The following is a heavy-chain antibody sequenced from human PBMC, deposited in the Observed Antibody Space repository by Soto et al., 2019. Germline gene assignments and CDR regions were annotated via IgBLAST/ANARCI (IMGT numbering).Heavy chain of an antibody. CDR3: ARDGHFDFWRDPGFDP. CDR2: LIPMFATA. Sequence: QVQLVQSGAEVKKPGSSVKVSCKASGGTFSSYTVNCVRQAPGQGLEWMGGLIPMFATAGYAQKFQGRLTITADESTNTAFMELSSLRFEDTAIYYCARDGHFDFWRDPGFDPWGQGTLVTVSS. V-gene: IGHV1-69*01. CDR1: GGTFSSYT. D-gene: IGHD3-3*01. J-gene: IGHJ5*02.